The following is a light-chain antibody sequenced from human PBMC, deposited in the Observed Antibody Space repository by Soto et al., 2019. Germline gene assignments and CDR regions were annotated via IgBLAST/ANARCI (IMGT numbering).Light chain of an antibody. V-gene: IGLV2-14*01. CDR3: SSYTSSSTYV. Sequence: QSVLTQPASVSGSPGQSITISCTGTSSDVGEYNSVSWYQQHPGKAPKLIIYEVTNRPSGVSDRLSGSKSGNTASLTISGLQAEDEADYYCSSYTSSSTYVFGVGTKLNVL. CDR2: EVT. CDR1: SSDVGEYNS. J-gene: IGLJ1*01.